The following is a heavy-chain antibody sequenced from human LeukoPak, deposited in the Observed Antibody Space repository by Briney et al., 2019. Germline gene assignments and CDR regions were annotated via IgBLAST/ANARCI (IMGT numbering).Heavy chain of an antibody. Sequence: GGSLRLSCAASGFTFSSYAMSWVRQAPGKGLEWVSAISGGGGNTYYADSVKGRLTISRDNSKNTLSLQMNSLRAEDTATYYCATTLNVATAGYLWGQGTVVTVSS. CDR1: GFTFSSYA. V-gene: IGHV3-23*01. J-gene: IGHJ5*02. CDR3: ATTLNVATAGYL. CDR2: ISGGGGNT. D-gene: IGHD6-13*01.